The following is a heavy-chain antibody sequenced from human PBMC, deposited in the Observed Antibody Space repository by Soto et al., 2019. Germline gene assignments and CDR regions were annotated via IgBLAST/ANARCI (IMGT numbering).Heavy chain of an antibody. D-gene: IGHD2-2*01. CDR2: IYYTGKT. CDR3: AGDGSSTANWIDP. V-gene: IGHV4-31*03. CDR1: GDPLNIGGYY. J-gene: IGHJ5*02. Sequence: PSETLSLTCTVSGDPLNIGGYYWSWIRQHPGKGLEWMGYIYYTGKTYYNPSLESRLTMSVDTSKNQFSLRLTSVTAADTAVYYCAGDGSSTANWIDPWGQGTLVTVSS.